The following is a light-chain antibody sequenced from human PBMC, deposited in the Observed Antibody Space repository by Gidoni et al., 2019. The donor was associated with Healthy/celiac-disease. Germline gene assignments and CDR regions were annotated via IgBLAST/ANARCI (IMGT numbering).Light chain of an antibody. CDR2: DAS. CDR1: QDISNY. Sequence: LQMTPSPSSLSASVGDRVTITCQASQDISNYLNWYQQKPGKAPKLLIYDASNLETGVPSRFSGSGSGTDFTFTISSLHPEDIATYYCQQYDNLPLTFGQGTRLEIQ. J-gene: IGKJ5*01. V-gene: IGKV1-33*01. CDR3: QQYDNLPLT.